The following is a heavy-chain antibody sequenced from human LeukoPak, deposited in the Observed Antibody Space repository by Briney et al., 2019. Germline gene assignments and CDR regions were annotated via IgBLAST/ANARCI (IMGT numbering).Heavy chain of an antibody. CDR3: ARDRGAVAGNFDY. CDR2: INPNSGGT. J-gene: IGHJ4*02. CDR1: EYTFTDYY. Sequence: ASVKVSCKASEYTFTDYYIHWVRQAPGQGLEWMGWINPNSGGTNYAQKFQGRVTMTRDTSISTAYMELSRLRSDDTAVYYCARDRGAVAGNFDYWGQGTLVTVSS. V-gene: IGHV1-2*02. D-gene: IGHD6-19*01.